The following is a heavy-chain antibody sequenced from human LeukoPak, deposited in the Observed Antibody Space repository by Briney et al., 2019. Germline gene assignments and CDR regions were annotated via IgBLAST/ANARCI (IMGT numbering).Heavy chain of an antibody. CDR2: ISGSGTST. D-gene: IGHD5/OR15-5a*01. V-gene: IGHV3-23*01. J-gene: IGHJ5*02. CDR3: AKGLVSKNWFNP. CDR1: GFTVSDNY. Sequence: PGGSLRPSCAASGFTVSDNYMSWVRQAPGKGLEWVSAISGSGTSTYYADSVKGRFTISRDNSRDTLYLQMNSLRAEDTAVYYCAKGLVSKNWFNPWGQGTLVTVSS.